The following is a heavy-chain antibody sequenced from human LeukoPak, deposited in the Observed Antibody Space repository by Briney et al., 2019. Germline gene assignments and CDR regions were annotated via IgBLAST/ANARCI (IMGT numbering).Heavy chain of an antibody. CDR3: ARGGTPQYSSGWYWFDP. D-gene: IGHD6-19*01. Sequence: PSETLSLTCTVSGGSISSYYWSWIRQPPGKGLEWIGYIYYSGSTNYNPSLKSRVTISVDTSKNQFSLKLSSVTAADTAVYYCARGGTPQYSSGWYWFDPWGQGTLVTVSS. CDR1: GGSISSYY. CDR2: IYYSGST. V-gene: IGHV4-59*01. J-gene: IGHJ5*02.